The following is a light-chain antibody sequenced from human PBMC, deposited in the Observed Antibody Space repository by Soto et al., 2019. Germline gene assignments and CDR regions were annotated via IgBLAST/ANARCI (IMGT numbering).Light chain of an antibody. Sequence: EVVIPQSPATLSVSPGEGATLSCRASQSVSSKLAWYQQKPGQAPRLLIYGASTRATGIPARFSGSGSGTEFTLIISSLQSEDSAVYCCQQYNSWLWTFGQGTKVDI. V-gene: IGKV3-15*01. CDR3: QQYNSWLWT. CDR2: GAS. CDR1: QSVSSK. J-gene: IGKJ1*01.